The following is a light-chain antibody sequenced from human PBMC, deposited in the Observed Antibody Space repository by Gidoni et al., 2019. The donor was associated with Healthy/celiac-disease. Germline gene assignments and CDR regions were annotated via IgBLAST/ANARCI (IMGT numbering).Light chain of an antibody. CDR2: AAS. Sequence: DIQMTQSPSSLSASVGYRVTITCRSSQSISSYLNWYQQKPGKAPKLLIYAASSVQSGVPSRFSGSGSGTDFTITISSLQPEDVATYYCQQSYSTPVTFGQGTRLEIK. CDR1: QSISSY. J-gene: IGKJ5*01. CDR3: QQSYSTPVT. V-gene: IGKV1-39*01.